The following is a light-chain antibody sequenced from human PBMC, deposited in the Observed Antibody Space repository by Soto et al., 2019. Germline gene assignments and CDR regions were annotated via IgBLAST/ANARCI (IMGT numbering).Light chain of an antibody. Sequence: EIVMTRSPATLSVSPGERATLSCRASQSVSSNLAWYQQKPGQAPRLLIYGASTRATDIPARFSGSGSGTEFTLTISSLQSEDFAVYYCQQYNNWPITFGQGTRLEI. CDR1: QSVSSN. J-gene: IGKJ5*01. V-gene: IGKV3-15*01. CDR2: GAS. CDR3: QQYNNWPIT.